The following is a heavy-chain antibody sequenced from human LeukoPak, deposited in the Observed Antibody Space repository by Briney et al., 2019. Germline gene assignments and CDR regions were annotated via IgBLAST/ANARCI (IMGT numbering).Heavy chain of an antibody. CDR2: ISSSSSYI. Sequence: GGSLRLSCAASGFTFISYSMNWVRQAPGKGLEWVSSISSSSSYIYYADSVKGRFTISRDNAKNSLYLQMNSLRAEDTAVYYCARGRYCSSTSCRSFDYWGPGTLVTVSS. CDR1: GFTFISYS. CDR3: ARGRYCSSTSCRSFDY. V-gene: IGHV3-21*01. J-gene: IGHJ4*02. D-gene: IGHD2-2*01.